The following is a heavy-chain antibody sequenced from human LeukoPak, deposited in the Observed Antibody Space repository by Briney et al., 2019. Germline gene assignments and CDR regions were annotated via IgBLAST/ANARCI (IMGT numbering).Heavy chain of an antibody. D-gene: IGHD5-12*01. CDR2: ISRSGSTK. CDR1: GFTFSDYN. CDR3: ARDLRPYSGYNDLAFDI. V-gene: IGHV3-11*04. Sequence: GGSLRLSCAASGFTFSDYNMRWIRQAPGKGLEWVSSISRSGSTKYYADSVKGRFTISRDNAKNSLYLQMNSLRAEDTAVYYCARDLRPYSGYNDLAFDIWGQGTMVTVSS. J-gene: IGHJ3*02.